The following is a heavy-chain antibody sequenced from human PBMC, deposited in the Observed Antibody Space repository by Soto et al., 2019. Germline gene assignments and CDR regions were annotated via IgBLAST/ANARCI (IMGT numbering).Heavy chain of an antibody. V-gene: IGHV4-30-2*01. J-gene: IGHJ5*02. CDR1: GGSISSGGYS. D-gene: IGHD6-13*01. Sequence: SETLSLTCAFSGGSISSGGYSLSWIRQPPGKGLEWIGYIYHSGSTYYNPSLKSRVTISVDRSKNQFSLKLSSVTAADTAVYYCARGTKSIAAAGSVKFDPWGQGTLVTVSS. CDR3: ARGTKSIAAAGSVKFDP. CDR2: IYHSGST.